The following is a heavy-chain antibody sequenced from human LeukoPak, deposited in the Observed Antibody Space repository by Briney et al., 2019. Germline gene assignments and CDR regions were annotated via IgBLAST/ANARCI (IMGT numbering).Heavy chain of an antibody. CDR1: GGSISSYY. CDR3: ARVAYGDFAGYYYYGMDV. J-gene: IGHJ6*02. Sequence: PSETLSLTCTVSGGSISSYYWSWIRQPPGKGLEWIGYIYYSGSTNYNPSLKSRVTISVDTSKNQFSLKLSSVTAADTAVYYRARVAYGDFAGYYYYGMDVWGQGTTVTVSS. V-gene: IGHV4-59*01. D-gene: IGHD4-17*01. CDR2: IYYSGST.